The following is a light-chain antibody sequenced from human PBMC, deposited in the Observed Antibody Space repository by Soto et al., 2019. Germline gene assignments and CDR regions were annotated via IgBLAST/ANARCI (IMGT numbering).Light chain of an antibody. Sequence: DIQMTQSPSSRSAPVGGRVTITCRASQGIRRDLGWYQQQPGKAPTRLIYAVSSLHSGVPSRFSGSGSGTEITLTISSLQPEDSATYYCLQHNSYPLTFGGGTKVEIK. CDR1: QGIRRD. CDR2: AVS. CDR3: LQHNSYPLT. J-gene: IGKJ4*01. V-gene: IGKV1-17*01.